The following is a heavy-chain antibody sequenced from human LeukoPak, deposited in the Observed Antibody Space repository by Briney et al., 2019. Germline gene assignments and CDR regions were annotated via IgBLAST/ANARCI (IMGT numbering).Heavy chain of an antibody. J-gene: IGHJ5*02. CDR3: IPHNSHWFDP. CDR2: IQYDGSNT. V-gene: IGHV3-30*02. CDR1: GFTFSSYA. Sequence: TGGSLRLSCAASGFTFSSYAMHWVRQAPGKGLEWVAFIQYDGSNTYYAESVKGRFSISRDNSKNTLYLQMNSLGGEDTAVYYVIPHNSHWFDPWGQGTLVTVSS. D-gene: IGHD2/OR15-2a*01.